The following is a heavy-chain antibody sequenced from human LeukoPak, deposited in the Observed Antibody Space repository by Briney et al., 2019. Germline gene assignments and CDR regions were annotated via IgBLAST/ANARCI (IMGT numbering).Heavy chain of an antibody. V-gene: IGHV3-23*01. J-gene: IGHJ4*02. CDR2: ISGSGGST. Sequence: GGSLRLSCAASGFTFSSYAMSWVRQAPGKGLEWVSAISGSGGSTYYADSVKGRFTISRDNSKNTLYLQMNSLRAEDTAVYYCAKDLWPTVTTSSYFDYWGQGTLVTVSS. D-gene: IGHD4-17*01. CDR1: GFTFSSYA. CDR3: AKDLWPTVTTSSYFDY.